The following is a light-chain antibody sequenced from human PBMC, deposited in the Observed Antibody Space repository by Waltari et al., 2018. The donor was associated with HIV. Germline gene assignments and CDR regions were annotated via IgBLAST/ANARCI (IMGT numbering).Light chain of an antibody. Sequence: QSVLTQPPSASGTPGQRVTISCSGSSSHIDRNTVNWYQQFPGTTPKVVIYSSNQRPSVVPDRVSGARAGSSASLAISGLQSEDGAHYYCAAWDDSLDGYVFGPGTEVTV. V-gene: IGLV1-44*01. J-gene: IGLJ1*01. CDR2: SSN. CDR3: AAWDDSLDGYV. CDR1: SSHIDRNT.